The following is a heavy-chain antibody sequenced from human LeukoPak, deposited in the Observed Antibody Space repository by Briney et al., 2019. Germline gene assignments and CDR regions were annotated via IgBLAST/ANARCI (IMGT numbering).Heavy chain of an antibody. CDR2: ISYDGSNK. CDR3: ARAERYYYESSGQTGRGAFDI. V-gene: IGHV3-30*03. D-gene: IGHD3-22*01. CDR1: GFTFSSYG. J-gene: IGHJ3*02. Sequence: GRSLRLSCAASGFTFSSYGMHWVRQAPGKGLEWVAVISYDGSNKYYADSVKGRFTISRDNSKNTLYLQMNSLRAEDTAVYYCARAERYYYESSGQTGRGAFDIWGQGTMVTVSS.